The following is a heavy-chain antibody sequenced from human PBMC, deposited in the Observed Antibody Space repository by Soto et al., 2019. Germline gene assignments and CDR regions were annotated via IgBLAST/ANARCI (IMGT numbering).Heavy chain of an antibody. CDR1: GFTIRDHW. J-gene: IGHJ4*02. V-gene: IGHV3-74*01. CDR2: INSDGSTT. Sequence: PCGSLRLSCAASGFTIRDHWMHWVRQVPGKGLVWVARINSDGSTTTYADSVKGRFTISRANARNTLYLQMDSLRAGDTALYYCARGYSSGPDYWGQGTLVTVS. D-gene: IGHD6-19*01. CDR3: ARGYSSGPDY.